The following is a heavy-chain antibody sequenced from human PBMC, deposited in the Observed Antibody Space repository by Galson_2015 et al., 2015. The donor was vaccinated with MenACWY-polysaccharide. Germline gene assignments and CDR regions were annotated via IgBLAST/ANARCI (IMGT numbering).Heavy chain of an antibody. Sequence: SLRLSCAASGFDFTRYSMNWVRQAPGKGLEWLSYITGSSETIYYADSVKGRFTISRDNAQKSLVLQLRSLTVEDTAVYYCAKDLGWGSEYNYGPLGLYWGQ. CDR3: AKDLGWGSEYNYGPLGLY. D-gene: IGHD5-18*01. V-gene: IGHV3-48*01. J-gene: IGHJ4*01. CDR2: ITGSSETI. CDR1: GFDFTRYS.